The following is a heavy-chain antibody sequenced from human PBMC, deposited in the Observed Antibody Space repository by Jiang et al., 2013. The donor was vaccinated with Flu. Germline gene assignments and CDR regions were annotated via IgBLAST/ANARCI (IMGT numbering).Heavy chain of an antibody. CDR1: GYTFTGYY. CDR2: INPNSGGT. V-gene: IGHV1-2*04. D-gene: IGHD3-10*01. Sequence: EVKKPGASVKVSCKASGYTFTGYYMHWVRQAPGQGLEWMGWINPNSGGTNYAQKFQGWVTMTRDTSISTAYMELSRLRSDDTAVYYCARGKWFGEVYFDYWGQGTLVTVSS. J-gene: IGHJ4*02. CDR3: ARGKWFGEVYFDY.